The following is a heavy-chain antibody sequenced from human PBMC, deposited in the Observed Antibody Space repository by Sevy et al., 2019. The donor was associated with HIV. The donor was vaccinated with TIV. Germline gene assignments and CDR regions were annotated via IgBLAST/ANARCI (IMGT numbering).Heavy chain of an antibody. D-gene: IGHD3-10*01. CDR2: IYYTGTT. CDR3: ARPNSMASYTLDV. V-gene: IGHV4-39*01. CDR1: GGSISSSSYY. Sequence: SETLSLTCTVSGGSISSSSYYWAWIRQSPGKGLEWIGSIYYTGTTHSNPSLKSRVTISKDISKNQFFLRLMSVTAADTAMYFCARPNSMASYTLDVWGQGTTVTVSS. J-gene: IGHJ6*02.